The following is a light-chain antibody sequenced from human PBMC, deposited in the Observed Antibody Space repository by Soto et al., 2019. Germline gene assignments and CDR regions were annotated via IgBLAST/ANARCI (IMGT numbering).Light chain of an antibody. V-gene: IGKV3-20*01. CDR2: GAS. Sequence: EIVLTQSPGTLSLSPGERATLSCRASQSVSSNYLAWYQQKPGQAPRLLIYGASNRATGIPDRFSGSVSGTDFTLTISRLEPEDFAVYYCQQYGSSPPMYTFGQGTKLEIK. CDR1: QSVSSNY. J-gene: IGKJ2*01. CDR3: QQYGSSPPMYT.